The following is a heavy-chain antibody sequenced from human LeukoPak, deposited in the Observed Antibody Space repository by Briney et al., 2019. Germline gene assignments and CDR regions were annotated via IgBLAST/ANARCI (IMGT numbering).Heavy chain of an antibody. CDR3: SKSGPTGTDY. J-gene: IGHJ4*02. D-gene: IGHD1-1*01. Sequence: GGSLRLSCAAAAFTFSSYAMTWVRQAPGKGLEWVSAISGSGGSTYYADSVKGRFTISRDNSKNTLYLQMNSLRAEDTAVYYCSKSGPTGTDYWGQGTLVTVSS. CDR1: AFTFSSYA. CDR2: ISGSGGST. V-gene: IGHV3-23*01.